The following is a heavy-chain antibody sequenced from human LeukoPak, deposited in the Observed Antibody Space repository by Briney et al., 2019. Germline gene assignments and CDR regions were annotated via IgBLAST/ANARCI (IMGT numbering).Heavy chain of an antibody. V-gene: IGHV3-23*01. CDR1: GFTFSSYA. CDR2: IFGSGGST. D-gene: IGHD6-19*01. Sequence: GGSLRLSCAASGFTFSSYAMYWVRQAPGKGLEWVSGIFGSGGSTHYADSVTGRFTISRDNSKNTVYLQMNSLRAEDTAVYYCAKTTTGYSSGRFPGWPVDYWGRGTLVTVSS. CDR3: AKTTTGYSSGRFPGWPVDY. J-gene: IGHJ4*02.